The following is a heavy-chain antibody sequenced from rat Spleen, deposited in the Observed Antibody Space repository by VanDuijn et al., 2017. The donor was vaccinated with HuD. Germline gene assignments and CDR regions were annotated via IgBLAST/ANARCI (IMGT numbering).Heavy chain of an antibody. Sequence: EVQLVESDGGLVQPGRSLKLSCAASGFTFSDYYMAWVCQAPTKGLEWVATISYDGSSTYYRDSVKGRFTISRDNAKSTLYLQMDGLRSEDTAIYYCARHGHYYSDDWFAYWGQGTLVTVSS. V-gene: IGHV5-29*01. J-gene: IGHJ3*01. CDR2: ISYDGSST. D-gene: IGHD1-2*01. CDR3: ARHGHYYSDDWFAY. CDR1: GFTFSDYY.